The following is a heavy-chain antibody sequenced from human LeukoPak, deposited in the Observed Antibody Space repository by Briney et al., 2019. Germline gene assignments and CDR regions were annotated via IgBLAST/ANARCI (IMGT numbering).Heavy chain of an antibody. V-gene: IGHV1-46*01. CDR3: ARDRKRNWFDP. Sequence: ASVKVSCKASGYTFTSYYMHWVRQAPGQGLEWMGIINPSGGSTSYAQKFQGRVTMTRDMSTSTVYMELSSLRSEDTAVYYCARDRKRNWFDPWGQGTLVPVSS. CDR2: INPSGGST. J-gene: IGHJ5*02. CDR1: GYTFTSYY.